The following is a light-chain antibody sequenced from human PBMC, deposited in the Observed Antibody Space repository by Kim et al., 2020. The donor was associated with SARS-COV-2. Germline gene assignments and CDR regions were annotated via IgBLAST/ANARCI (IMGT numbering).Light chain of an antibody. Sequence: DIQMTQSPSSLSASVGDRVTITCRASQDIRNDLGWYQQNPGRAPKRLIYGASSLQSGVPSRFSGSGSGTEFTLTISSVQPEDFATYFCLQHNTYPITFDQGTRVEIK. J-gene: IGKJ5*01. CDR1: QDIRND. CDR3: LQHNTYPIT. V-gene: IGKV1-17*01. CDR2: GAS.